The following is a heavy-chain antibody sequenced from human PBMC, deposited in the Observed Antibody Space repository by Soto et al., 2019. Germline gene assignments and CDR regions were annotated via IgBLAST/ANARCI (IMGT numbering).Heavy chain of an antibody. CDR2: MNPNSGNT. Sequence: QVQLVQSGAEVKKPGASVKVSCKASGYTFTSYDINWVRQATGQGLEWMGWMNPNSGNTGYAQKFQGRVTMTRNTSISTAYMELSSLGSEDTAVYYCARGRGDYDFWSGVYFQHWGQGTLVTVSS. CDR3: ARGRGDYDFWSGVYFQH. V-gene: IGHV1-8*01. D-gene: IGHD3-3*01. CDR1: GYTFTSYD. J-gene: IGHJ1*01.